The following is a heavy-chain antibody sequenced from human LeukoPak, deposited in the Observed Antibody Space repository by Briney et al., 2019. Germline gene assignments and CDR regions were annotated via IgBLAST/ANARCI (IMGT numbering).Heavy chain of an antibody. D-gene: IGHD3-10*01. Sequence: GGSLRLSCAASGFTFDDYAMHWVRQAPGKGLEWVSGISWNSGSIGYADSVKGRFTISRDNAKNSLYLQMNSLRAEDTAVYYCAREFGGSASGAGYWGQGTLVTVSS. J-gene: IGHJ4*02. CDR3: AREFGGSASGAGY. V-gene: IGHV3-9*01. CDR1: GFTFDDYA. CDR2: ISWNSGSI.